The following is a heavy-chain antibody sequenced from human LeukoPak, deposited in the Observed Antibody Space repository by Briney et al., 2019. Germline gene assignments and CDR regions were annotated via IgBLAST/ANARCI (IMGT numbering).Heavy chain of an antibody. CDR2: IKSKTDGGTT. Sequence: GGSLRLSCAASGFNFSNAWMSWVRQAPGKGLEWVGRIKSKTDGGTTQYAAPVKGRFTISRDDSKNTLYLQMNSLKTEDTAVYYCSTLSLVVVSATPGNYWGQGTLVTVSS. V-gene: IGHV3-15*06. CDR3: STLSLVVVSATPGNY. J-gene: IGHJ4*02. CDR1: GFNFSNAW. D-gene: IGHD2-15*01.